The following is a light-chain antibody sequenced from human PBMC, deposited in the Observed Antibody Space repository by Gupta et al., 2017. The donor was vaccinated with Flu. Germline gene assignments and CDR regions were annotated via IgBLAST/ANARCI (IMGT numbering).Light chain of an antibody. J-gene: IGLJ1*01. CDR1: ATAVGGYNY. CDR2: EVT. CDR3: SSYGGDNDLV. V-gene: IGLV2-8*01. Sequence: QSAFTQPPAPSGSPGPSVTISCTGTATAVGGYNYVSWYQQHPGRAPKLVIYEVTKRPAGVPDRFSGSKSGNTASLTVSGLQAEDEADYYCSSYGGDNDLVFGTGTKVTVL.